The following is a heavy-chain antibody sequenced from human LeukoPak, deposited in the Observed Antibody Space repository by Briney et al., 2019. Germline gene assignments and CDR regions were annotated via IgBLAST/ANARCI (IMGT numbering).Heavy chain of an antibody. CDR3: ARDGYGDGTFDY. CDR1: GFTFSSYG. CDR2: IWYDGSNK. J-gene: IGHJ4*02. Sequence: GRSLRLSCAASGFTFSSYGMRWVRQAPGKGLEWVAVIWYDGSNKYYADSVKGRFTISRDNSKNTLYLQMNSLRAEDTAVYYCARDGYGDGTFDYWGQGTLVTVSS. V-gene: IGHV3-33*01. D-gene: IGHD4-17*01.